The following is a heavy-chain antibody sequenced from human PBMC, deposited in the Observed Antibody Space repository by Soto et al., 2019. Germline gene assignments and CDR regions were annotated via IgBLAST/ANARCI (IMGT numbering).Heavy chain of an antibody. CDR2: VYYTGST. J-gene: IGHJ5*02. CDR3: VGTARQGADAPHWFAR. Sequence: QVQLQESGPELVKPSQTLSLTCTVSGASIRSTDYYWSWIRQAPGKGLEWIGYVYYTGSTYYNPSLMSRLTISAGTSKNQFSLKLTSVTAAESAVSYCVGTARQGADAPHWFARLGQGTQVTVSS. V-gene: IGHV4-30-4*01. CDR1: GASIRSTDYY. D-gene: IGHD2-21*02.